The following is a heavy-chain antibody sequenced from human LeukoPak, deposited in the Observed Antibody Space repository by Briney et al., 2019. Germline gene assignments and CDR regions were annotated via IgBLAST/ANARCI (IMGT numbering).Heavy chain of an antibody. CDR2: INPNSGGT. CDR3: ARAMNRGVNWFDP. V-gene: IGHV1-2*02. J-gene: IGHJ5*02. CDR1: GYTFTSYG. D-gene: IGHD3-10*01. Sequence: GASVKVSCKASGYTFTSYGISWVRQAPGQGLEWMGWINPNSGGTNYAQKFEGRVTMTRDTSISTAYMELSRLRSDDTAVYYCARAMNRGVNWFDPWGQGTLVTVSS.